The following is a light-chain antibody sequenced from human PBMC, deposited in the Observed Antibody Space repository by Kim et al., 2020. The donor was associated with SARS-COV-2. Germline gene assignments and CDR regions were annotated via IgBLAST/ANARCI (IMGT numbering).Light chain of an antibody. CDR1: RSNIGTYA. CDR2: GND. V-gene: IGLV1-44*01. Sequence: QSVLTQPPSASGTPGQKITIFCSGDRSNIGTYAVHWYQHRPGTAPQLLIYGNDQRPSGVPDRFSGSKSGTPASLDISGLQSADEAQYSCAAWDDRLSGPVFGGGTQLTVL. CDR3: AAWDDRLSGPV. J-gene: IGLJ7*01.